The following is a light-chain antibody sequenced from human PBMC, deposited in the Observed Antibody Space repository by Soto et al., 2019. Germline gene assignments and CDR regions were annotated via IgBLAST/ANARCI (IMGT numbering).Light chain of an antibody. CDR1: SSDVGSYNL. V-gene: IGLV2-23*01. Sequence: QSALTQPASVSGSPGQSITMSCAGASSDVGSYNLVSWYQQYPGKAPKLIIYEGNKRPSGVSNRFSGSGSGNTASLTISGLQAEDADDYSSCSYTGGSTSFGGGTKLTVL. J-gene: IGLJ3*02. CDR2: EGN. CDR3: CSYTGGSTS.